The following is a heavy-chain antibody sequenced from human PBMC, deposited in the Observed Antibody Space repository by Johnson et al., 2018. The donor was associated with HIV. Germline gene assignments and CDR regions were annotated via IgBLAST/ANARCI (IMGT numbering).Heavy chain of an antibody. V-gene: IGHV3-7*05. J-gene: IGHJ3*02. CDR1: GFTFTNFW. CDR2: IKPDGSEK. CDR3: VRGEEGAFDI. Sequence: MLLVESGGALVQPGGSLRLSCAASGFTFTNFWMGWVRQAPGKGLEWVANIKPDGSEKFYVDSVKGRFTLSRDNAKNSLFLQMTSLTAEDTAVFSCVRGEEGAFDICGQVTMVTVSS.